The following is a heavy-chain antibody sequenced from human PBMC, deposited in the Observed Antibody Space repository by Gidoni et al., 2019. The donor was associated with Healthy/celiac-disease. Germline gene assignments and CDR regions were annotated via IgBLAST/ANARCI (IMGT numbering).Heavy chain of an antibody. Sequence: QVQLVESGGGVVQPVRSLRLSCAAPGFTFSSYAMHWVRQAPGKGLEWVAVISYDGSNKCYADSVKGRFTISRDNSKNTLYLQMNSLRAEDTAVYYCARVSASGSSPDYWGQGTLVTVSS. J-gene: IGHJ4*02. CDR2: ISYDGSNK. CDR3: ARVSASGSSPDY. D-gene: IGHD1-26*01. CDR1: GFTFSSYA. V-gene: IGHV3-30-3*01.